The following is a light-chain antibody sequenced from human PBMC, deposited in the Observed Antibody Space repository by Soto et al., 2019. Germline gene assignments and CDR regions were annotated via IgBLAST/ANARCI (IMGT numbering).Light chain of an antibody. J-gene: IGLJ3*02. CDR3: TSYTRSNTWV. V-gene: IGLV2-14*01. Sequence: QSVLTQPASVSGSLGQSITISCTGTNGDIGIYNFVSWFQQHPAKAPKLLIYEVSHRPSGVSDRFSASKSGNTASLTISGLQAEDEADYYCTSYTRSNTWVFGGGTKVTVL. CDR1: NGDIGIYNF. CDR2: EVS.